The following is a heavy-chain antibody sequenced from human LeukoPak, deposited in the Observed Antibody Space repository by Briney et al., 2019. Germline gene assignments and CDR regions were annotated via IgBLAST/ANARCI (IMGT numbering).Heavy chain of an antibody. CDR1: AFSFSSYW. CDR2: ISSSSNYI. CDR3: AREAYGSVGGAFDI. J-gene: IGHJ3*02. Sequence: GGSLRLSCEGSAFSFSSYWMHWVRQAPGKGLEWVSCISSSSNYIYYADSVKGRFTISRDNAKNSLYLQMNSLRAEDTAVYYCAREAYGSVGGAFDIWGQGTMVTVSS. D-gene: IGHD3-10*01. V-gene: IGHV3-21*01.